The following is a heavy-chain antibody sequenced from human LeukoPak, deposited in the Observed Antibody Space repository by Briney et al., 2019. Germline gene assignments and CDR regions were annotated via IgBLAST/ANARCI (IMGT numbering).Heavy chain of an antibody. CDR1: GFTFSDYY. CDR2: ISSSRSYT. V-gene: IGHV3-11*06. CDR3: ARDRSSYSSSWYQDY. D-gene: IGHD6-13*01. Sequence: SGGSLRLSCAASGFTFSDYYMSWIRQAPGKGLEWVSYISSSRSYTNYADSVKGRFAISRDNAKNSLYLQMNSLRAEDTAVYYCARDRSSYSSSWYQDYWGQGTLVTVSS. J-gene: IGHJ4*02.